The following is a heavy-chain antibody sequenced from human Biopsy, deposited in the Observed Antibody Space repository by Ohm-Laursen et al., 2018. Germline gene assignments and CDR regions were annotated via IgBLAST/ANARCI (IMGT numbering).Heavy chain of an antibody. J-gene: IGHJ4*02. Sequence: SLRLSCAASGFTFNDVYMHWVRQAPRKGLEWVSVIYSGDRTYYADSVKGRFTISRDESKNTLYLQMNRLRAEDTAVYHCARATYSSGHKIDSWGQGTLVTVSS. CDR2: IYSGDRT. CDR1: GFTFNDVY. D-gene: IGHD6-25*01. CDR3: ARATYSSGHKIDS. V-gene: IGHV3-53*01.